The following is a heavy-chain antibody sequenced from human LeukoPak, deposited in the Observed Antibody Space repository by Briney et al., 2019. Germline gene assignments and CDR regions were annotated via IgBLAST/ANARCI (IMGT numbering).Heavy chain of an antibody. CDR2: ISWNSGSI. CDR3: AKARFLEWLSNAFDI. J-gene: IGHJ3*02. Sequence: PGGSLRLSCAASGFTFDDNAIHWVRNAPGKGLERVSGISWNSGSIGYADSVKGRFTISRDNAKNSLYLQMNSLRAEDTALYYCAKARFLEWLSNAFDIWGQGTMVTVSS. D-gene: IGHD3-3*01. CDR1: GFTFDDNA. V-gene: IGHV3-9*01.